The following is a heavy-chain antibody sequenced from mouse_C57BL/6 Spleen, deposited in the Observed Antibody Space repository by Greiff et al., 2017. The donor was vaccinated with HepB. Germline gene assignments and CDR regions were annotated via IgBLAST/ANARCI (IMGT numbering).Heavy chain of an antibody. CDR3: ARWHSSGLDY. CDR2: IYPGDGDT. J-gene: IGHJ2*01. Sequence: QVQLKQSGPELVKPGASVKISCKASGYAFSSSWMNWVKQRPGKGLEWIGRIYPGDGDTNYNGKFKGKATLTADKSSSTAYMQLSSLTSEDSAVYFCARWHSSGLDYWGQGTTLTVSS. CDR1: GYAFSSSW. V-gene: IGHV1-82*01. D-gene: IGHD3-1*01.